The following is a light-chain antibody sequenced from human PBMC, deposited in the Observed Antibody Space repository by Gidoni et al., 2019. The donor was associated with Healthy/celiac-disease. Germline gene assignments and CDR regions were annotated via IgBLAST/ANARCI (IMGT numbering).Light chain of an antibody. CDR2: DVS. CDR1: SRDVGGYNY. V-gene: IGLV2-14*01. Sequence: QSALTQPASASGSPGPPITISCPGTSRDVGGYNYVSWYHQHPGKAPKLMIYDVSHRPSGVSNRFSGSKSGNTASLTISGLQAEDEADYYCISYTSSSALVFGGGTKLPVL. J-gene: IGLJ2*01. CDR3: ISYTSSSALV.